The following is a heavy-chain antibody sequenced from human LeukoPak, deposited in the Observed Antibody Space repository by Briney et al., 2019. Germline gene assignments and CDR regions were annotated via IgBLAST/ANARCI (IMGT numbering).Heavy chain of an antibody. CDR1: GGSFSGYY. D-gene: IGHD6-6*01. J-gene: IGHJ6*03. CDR3: NGIAARPRTSYYYYYMDV. V-gene: IGHV4-34*01. Sequence: SETLSLTCAVYGGSFSGYYWSWIRQPPGKGLEWIGEINHSGSTDYNPSLKSRVTISVDTSKNQFSLKLSSVTAADTAVYYCNGIAARPRTSYYYYYMDVWGKGTTVTVSS. CDR2: INHSGST.